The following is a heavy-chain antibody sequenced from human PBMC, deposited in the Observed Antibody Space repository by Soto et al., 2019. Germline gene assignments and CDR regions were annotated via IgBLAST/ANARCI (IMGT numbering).Heavy chain of an antibody. D-gene: IGHD6-13*01. J-gene: IGHJ6*02. V-gene: IGHV3-30*18. Sequence: GGSLRLSCAASGFTFSSYGMHWVRQAPGKGLEWVAVISYDGSNKYYADSVKGRFTISRDNSKNTLYLQMNSLRAEDTAVYYCAKQPWAAASKGYYYYGMDVWGQGTTVTVSS. CDR2: ISYDGSNK. CDR3: AKQPWAAASKGYYYYGMDV. CDR1: GFTFSSYG.